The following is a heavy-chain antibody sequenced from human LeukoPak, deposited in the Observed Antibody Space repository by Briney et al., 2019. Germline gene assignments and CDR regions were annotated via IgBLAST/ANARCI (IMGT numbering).Heavy chain of an antibody. V-gene: IGHV3-7*03. D-gene: IGHD2-21*02. CDR3: AREGTFGDYRASGDH. Sequence: GGSLRLSCEASGFTFSTYWMKWVRQAPGKGLEWVANIKQDGSQKYCVDSVKGRFIISRDNAKNSLYLQMNSVRAEDTAVYYCAREGTFGDYRASGDHWGQGALVTVSS. CDR1: GFTFSTYW. J-gene: IGHJ4*02. CDR2: IKQDGSQK.